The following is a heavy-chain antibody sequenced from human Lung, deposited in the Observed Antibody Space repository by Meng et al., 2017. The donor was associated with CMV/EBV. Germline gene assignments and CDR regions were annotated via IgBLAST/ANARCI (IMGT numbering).Heavy chain of an antibody. CDR2: VRNDGSKK. J-gene: IGHJ4*02. Sequence: SXVESGFTFSRYGMHWVRQAPGKGLEWVAFVRNDGSKKYYADSVKGRFTISRDNSKNTLYLQMNSLRSEDTAVYFCAKDDDSAGYYFAYYWGQGTLVXVSS. D-gene: IGHD3-9*01. CDR3: AKDDDSAGYYFAYY. CDR1: GFTFSRYG. V-gene: IGHV3-30*02.